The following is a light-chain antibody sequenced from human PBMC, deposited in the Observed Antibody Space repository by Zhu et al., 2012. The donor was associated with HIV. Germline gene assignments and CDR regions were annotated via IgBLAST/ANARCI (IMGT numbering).Light chain of an antibody. J-gene: IGKJ1*01. CDR1: QSVSSNY. CDR2: GAS. Sequence: EIVLTQSPDTLSLSPGDRATLACRASQSVSSNYVIWYQQKPGQAPRPLIYGASGRASGVPDRFSGSGSGTDFTLTISRLEPEDFAVYYCHQYDNSWTFGQGTKVEIK. CDR3: HQYDNSWT. V-gene: IGKV3-20*01.